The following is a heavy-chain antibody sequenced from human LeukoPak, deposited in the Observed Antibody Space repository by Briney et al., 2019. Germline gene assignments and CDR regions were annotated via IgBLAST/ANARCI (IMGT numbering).Heavy chain of an antibody. V-gene: IGHV4-59*02. CDR1: GRSVSHYY. Sequence: SETLSLTCNLSGRSVSHYYWSWIPHPPRKGLERIGYMYYGGSSSYNPSLKSRVTISIDTSKNQFSLKLNSVTAADTAVYYCAGPTYMSATGYFDYWGQGILVTVSS. D-gene: IGHD1-1*01. J-gene: IGHJ4*02. CDR3: AGPTYMSATGYFDY. CDR2: MYYGGSS.